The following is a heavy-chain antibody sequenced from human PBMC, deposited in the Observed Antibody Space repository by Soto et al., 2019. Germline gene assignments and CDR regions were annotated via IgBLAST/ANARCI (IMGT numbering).Heavy chain of an antibody. CDR3: ARDVSHGSGSIWFDP. CDR1: GGTFSSYA. Sequence: ASVKVSCKASGGTFSSYAISWVRQAPGQGLEWMGWISAYNGNTNYAQKLQGRVTMTTDTSTSTAYMELRSLRSDDTAVYYCARDVSHGSGSIWFDPWGQGTLVTV. CDR2: ISAYNGNT. D-gene: IGHD3-10*01. V-gene: IGHV1-18*01. J-gene: IGHJ5*02.